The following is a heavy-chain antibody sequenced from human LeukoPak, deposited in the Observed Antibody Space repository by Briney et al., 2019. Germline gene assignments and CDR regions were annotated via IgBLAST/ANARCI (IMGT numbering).Heavy chain of an antibody. CDR2: ISYDGSNK. CDR1: GFTFSSYA. Sequence: PGGSLRLSCAASGFTFSSYAMHWVRQAPGKGLEWVAVISYDGSNKYYADSVKGRFTISRDNSKNTLYLQMNSLRAEDTAVYYCARSLVGAFGYWGQGTLVTVSS. J-gene: IGHJ4*02. V-gene: IGHV3-30-3*01. D-gene: IGHD1-26*01. CDR3: ARSLVGAFGY.